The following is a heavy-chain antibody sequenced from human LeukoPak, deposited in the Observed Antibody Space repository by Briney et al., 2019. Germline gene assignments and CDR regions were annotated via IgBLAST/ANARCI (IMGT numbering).Heavy chain of an antibody. Sequence: PSETLSLTCTVSGGSISSSSYTWGWIRQPPGKGLEWIGEINHSGSTNYNPSLKSRVTISVDTSKNQFSLKLSSVTAADTAVYYCARGLAGWMTGTTATKNWFDPWGQGTLVTVSS. CDR3: ARGLAGWMTGTTATKNWFDP. J-gene: IGHJ5*02. D-gene: IGHD1-7*01. V-gene: IGHV4-39*07. CDR1: GGSISSSSYT. CDR2: INHSGST.